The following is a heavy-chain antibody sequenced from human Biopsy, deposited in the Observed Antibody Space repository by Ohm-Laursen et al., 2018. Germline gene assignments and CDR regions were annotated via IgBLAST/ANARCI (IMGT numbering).Heavy chain of an antibody. Sequence: SLRLSFTSTVSDGSFTGHYWTWIRPPPGKGLEWIGHISHTGYTSYKSSLKSRVTISLDTSRKHFSLRLTSLAAADTVVYYCARGSNEYGGLYFPHWGQGTLVTVSS. CDR2: ISHTGYT. CDR1: DGSFTGHY. CDR3: ARGSNEYGGLYFPH. J-gene: IGHJ1*01. V-gene: IGHV4-59*11. D-gene: IGHD4-23*01.